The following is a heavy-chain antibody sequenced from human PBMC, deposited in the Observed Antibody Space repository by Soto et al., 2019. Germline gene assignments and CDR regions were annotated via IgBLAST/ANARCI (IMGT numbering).Heavy chain of an antibody. Sequence: QVQLVQDGAEVKKTWSSVKVSCKASGGTFSSYAISWVRQSPGQGLEWMGGIIPIFGTANYAQKFQGRVTITADEPTSTAYMELRSLGSEDTAVYYCASPRGYWSGCSCYAVFDYWGQGTLVTVSS. D-gene: IGHD2-15*01. CDR1: GGTFSSYA. J-gene: IGHJ4*02. CDR3: ASPRGYWSGCSCYAVFDY. V-gene: IGHV1-69*01. CDR2: IIPIFGTA.